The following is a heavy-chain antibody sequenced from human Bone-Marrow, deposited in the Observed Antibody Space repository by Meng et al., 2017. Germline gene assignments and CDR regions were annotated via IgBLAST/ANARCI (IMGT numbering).Heavy chain of an antibody. V-gene: IGHV4-4*02. J-gene: IGHJ5*02. D-gene: IGHD1-26*01. Sequence: QVQLQGSGPGLVNPSGTLSLTCPVSGGSISSSNWWSWVRQPPGKGLEWIGEIYHSGSTNYNPSLKSRVTISVDKSKNQFSLKLSSVTAADSAVYYCARGQYFSWWELLPAFWFDPWGQGTLVTVSS. CDR3: ARGQYFSWWELLPAFWFDP. CDR2: IYHSGST. CDR1: GGSISSSNW.